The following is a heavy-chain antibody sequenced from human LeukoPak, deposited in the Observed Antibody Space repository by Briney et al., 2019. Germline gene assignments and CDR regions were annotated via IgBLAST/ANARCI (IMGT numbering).Heavy chain of an antibody. D-gene: IGHD3-10*01. CDR3: ARGGSGSYFSWLDP. J-gene: IGHJ5*02. Sequence: ASVKVSCKASGYTFTGYYIHWVRQAPGQGLECVGWINPNSGGTSCAQKFQGRVTMTRDTSISTAHMELSRLRSDDTAVYYCARGGSGSYFSWLDPWGQGTLVTVSS. V-gene: IGHV1-2*02. CDR1: GYTFTGYY. CDR2: INPNSGGT.